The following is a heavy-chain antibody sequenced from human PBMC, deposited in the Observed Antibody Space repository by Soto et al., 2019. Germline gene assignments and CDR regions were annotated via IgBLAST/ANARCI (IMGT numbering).Heavy chain of an antibody. CDR1: GYTFTRYG. J-gene: IGHJ6*02. D-gene: IGHD3-3*01. V-gene: IGHV1-18*01. CDR3: AKDVLRFSEWLAFYGMDV. CDR2: ISGYNGDT. Sequence: ASVKVSCEASGYTFTRYGISWVRQAPGQGLEWMGWISGYNGDTKYAQKFQGRVTMTVDTSTTTAYMELRSLTSDDRAVYYCAKDVLRFSEWLAFYGMDVWGQGTTVTVSS.